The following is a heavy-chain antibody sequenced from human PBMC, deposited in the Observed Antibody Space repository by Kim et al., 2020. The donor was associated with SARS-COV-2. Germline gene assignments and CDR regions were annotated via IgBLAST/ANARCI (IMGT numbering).Heavy chain of an antibody. CDR3: ARGYSSSWYVDY. D-gene: IGHD6-13*01. Sequence: NYSPSHKRRVTISVDTSKNQFSLKLSSVTAADTAVYYCARGYSSSWYVDYWGQGTLVTVSS. V-gene: IGHV4-34*01. J-gene: IGHJ4*02.